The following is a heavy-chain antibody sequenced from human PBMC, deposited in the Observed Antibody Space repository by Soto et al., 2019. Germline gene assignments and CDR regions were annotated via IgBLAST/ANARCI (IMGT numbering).Heavy chain of an antibody. Sequence: SETLSLTCTVSGGSISSGGYYWSWIRQHPGKGLEWIGYIYYSGSTYYHPSLKSRVAISVDTSKNQFSLKMSSVTAADTAVYFCARGGWYNDYWGQGTLVTVS. V-gene: IGHV4-61*08. J-gene: IGHJ4*02. CDR3: ARGGWYNDY. D-gene: IGHD6-19*01. CDR2: IYYSGST. CDR1: GGSISSGGYY.